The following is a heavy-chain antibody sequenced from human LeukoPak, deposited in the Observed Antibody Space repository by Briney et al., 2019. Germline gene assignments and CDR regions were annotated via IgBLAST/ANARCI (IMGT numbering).Heavy chain of an antibody. V-gene: IGHV4-39*01. Sequence: SETLSLTCTVSGDSASSCNYWAWIRQPPGKGLEWIGSFFCGGSTYYNPSLKSRVTISVDTSKNQFSLTLTSVTAADTAVYYCHTDQAGDAFDIWGQGTMVTVSS. CDR2: FFCGGST. CDR3: HTDQAGDAFDI. CDR1: GDSASSCNY. J-gene: IGHJ3*02. D-gene: IGHD2-2*01.